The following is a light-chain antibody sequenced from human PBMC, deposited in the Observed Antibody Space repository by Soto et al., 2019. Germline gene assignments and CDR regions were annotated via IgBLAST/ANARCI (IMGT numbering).Light chain of an antibody. CDR1: QSVSSTY. Sequence: EIVLTQSPGTLSLSAGERATLSCRASQSVSSTYLAWYQQKPGQAPRLLIYAASRRATGIPDTFSGSGSGTDFTLTITRLEPEDFALYYCQQYGHSPRTFGQGTKVDI. CDR3: QQYGHSPRT. V-gene: IGKV3-20*01. CDR2: AAS. J-gene: IGKJ1*01.